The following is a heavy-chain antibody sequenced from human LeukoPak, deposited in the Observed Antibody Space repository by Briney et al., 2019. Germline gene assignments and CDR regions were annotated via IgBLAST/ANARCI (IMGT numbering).Heavy chain of an antibody. D-gene: IGHD2-2*01. J-gene: IGHJ4*02. Sequence: PGGSLKLSGTASGFAFVEHGMGWVRKVPGKGLEWVSGINWSGGSTGYADPLRGRFTISRDNAKNSLYLQMDSLRAEDTALYYCARAPITSPFYFDYWGQGTLVTVSS. CDR2: INWSGGST. V-gene: IGHV3-20*04. CDR3: ARAPITSPFYFDY. CDR1: GFAFVEHG.